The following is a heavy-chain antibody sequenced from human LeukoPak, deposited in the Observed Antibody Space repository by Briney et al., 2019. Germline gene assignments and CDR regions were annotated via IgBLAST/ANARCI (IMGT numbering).Heavy chain of an antibody. Sequence: PSETLSLTCAVSGGSISSSNWWSWVRPPPGKGLEWIGVIYHSGSTNYNPSLKSRVTISVDKPKNQFSLKLSSETAADTAVYYCARNNGYSSSWSLLDYWGQGTLVSVSS. D-gene: IGHD6-13*01. J-gene: IGHJ4*02. CDR3: ARNNGYSSSWSLLDY. CDR2: IYHSGST. CDR1: GGSISSSNW. V-gene: IGHV4-4*02.